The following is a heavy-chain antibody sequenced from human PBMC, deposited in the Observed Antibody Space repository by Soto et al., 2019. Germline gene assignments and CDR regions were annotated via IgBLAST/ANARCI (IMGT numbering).Heavy chain of an antibody. Sequence: PSETLSLTCAVYGWSFSDYYWGWIRQPPGKGLEWIGEINHSGNTNYNPSLKSRVTISVDTSKNQFSLKLSSVTAADTAVYYCASLYNWNYREGGDSFDIWGQGTMVTVSS. V-gene: IGHV4-34*01. J-gene: IGHJ3*02. D-gene: IGHD1-7*01. CDR2: INHSGNT. CDR3: ASLYNWNYREGGDSFDI. CDR1: GWSFSDYY.